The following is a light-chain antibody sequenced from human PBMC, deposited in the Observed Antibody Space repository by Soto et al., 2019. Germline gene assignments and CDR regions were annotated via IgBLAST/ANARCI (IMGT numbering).Light chain of an antibody. V-gene: IGKV3-11*01. CDR1: QSVSSY. CDR3: QQCSNWPVT. CDR2: DAS. Sequence: EIVLTQSPATLSLSPGERATLSCRASQSVSSYLAWYQQKPGQAPRLLIYDASNRATGIPARFSGSGSGTDFTLTITCLEPEDFAVYYCQQCSNWPVTFGQGTKVEIK. J-gene: IGKJ1*01.